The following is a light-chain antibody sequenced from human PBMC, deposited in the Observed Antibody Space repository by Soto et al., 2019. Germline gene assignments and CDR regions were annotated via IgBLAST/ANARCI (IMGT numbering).Light chain of an antibody. Sequence: QSALTQPASVSVSPGQSITISCTGTSSDVGGYNYVSWYQHHPGKAPKLMIYDVTNRPSGVSNRFSGSKSGNTASLTISGLQAEDEADYYCSSHTSTSTPPYVFGTGTKLTVL. CDR1: SSDVGGYNY. J-gene: IGLJ1*01. CDR2: DVT. V-gene: IGLV2-14*03. CDR3: SSHTSTSTPPYV.